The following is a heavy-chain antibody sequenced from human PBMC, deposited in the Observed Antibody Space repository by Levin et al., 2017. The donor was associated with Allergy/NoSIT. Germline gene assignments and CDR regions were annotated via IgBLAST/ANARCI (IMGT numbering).Heavy chain of an antibody. V-gene: IGHV3-30*18. J-gene: IGHJ6*02. D-gene: IGHD3-10*02. Sequence: GESLKISCVASGSTFSSYGMHWVRQAPGKGLEWVAVISYDGSNKYYADSVKGRFTISRDNSKNTLFLQMNSLRADDTAVYYCAKEALAMFPSYYFGMDVWGQGTTVTVSS. CDR2: ISYDGSNK. CDR3: AKEALAMFPSYYFGMDV. CDR1: GSTFSSYG.